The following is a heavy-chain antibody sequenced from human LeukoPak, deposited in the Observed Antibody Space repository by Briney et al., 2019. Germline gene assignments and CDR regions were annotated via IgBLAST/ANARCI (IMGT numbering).Heavy chain of an antibody. J-gene: IGHJ4*02. CDR1: GGSFSGYY. CDR3: ARWPLYYKQRDY. D-gene: IGHD1-26*01. Sequence: PSETLSLTCAVYGGSFSGYYWSWIRQPPGKGLEWIGEINHSGSTNYNPSLKSRVTISVDTSKNQFSLKLSSVTAADTAVYYCARWPLYYKQRDYWGQGTLVTVSS. V-gene: IGHV4-34*01. CDR2: INHSGST.